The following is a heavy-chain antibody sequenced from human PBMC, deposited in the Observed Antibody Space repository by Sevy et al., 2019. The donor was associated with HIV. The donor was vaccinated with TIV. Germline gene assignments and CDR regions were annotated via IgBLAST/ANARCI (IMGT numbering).Heavy chain of an antibody. D-gene: IGHD4-17*01. CDR3: ARGYHYGDYGYFQH. V-gene: IGHV3-48*03. CDR1: GFTFSSYE. J-gene: IGHJ1*01. CDR2: ISSSGSTI. Sequence: GGSLRLSCAASGFTFSSYEMNWVRQAPGKGLEWVSYISSSGSTIYYADSVKGRFTISRDNAKNSLYLQMNSLRAEDTAVDDCARGYHYGDYGYFQHWGQGTLVTVSS.